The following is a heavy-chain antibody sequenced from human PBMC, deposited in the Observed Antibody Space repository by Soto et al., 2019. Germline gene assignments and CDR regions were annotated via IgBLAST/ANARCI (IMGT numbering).Heavy chain of an antibody. J-gene: IGHJ4*02. CDR3: ARDYYYDSSGYYAGFDY. D-gene: IGHD3-22*01. CDR1: GFTFSSYW. Sequence: LRLSCAASGFTFSSYWMHWVRQAPGKGLVWVSRINSDGTSTSYADSVRGRFTISRDNAKNSLYLQMNSLRAEDTAVYYFARDYYYDSSGYYAGFDYWGQGTLVTVSS. CDR2: INSDGTST. V-gene: IGHV3-74*01.